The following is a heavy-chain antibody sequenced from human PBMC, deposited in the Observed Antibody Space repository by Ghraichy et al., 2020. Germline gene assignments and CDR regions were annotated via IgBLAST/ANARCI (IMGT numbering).Heavy chain of an antibody. CDR3: AKYFFTVMARDFDY. CDR1: GFTFSSYA. CDR2: ITSSGGST. V-gene: IGHV3-23*01. J-gene: IGHJ4*02. D-gene: IGHD5-18*01. Sequence: GGSLRLSCAASGFTFSSYAMTWVRQAPGKGLEWVSTITSSGGSTSYADSVEGRFTISRDNSENTLYLQMNSLRAEDTAVYYCAKYFFTVMARDFDYWGQGTLVTVSS.